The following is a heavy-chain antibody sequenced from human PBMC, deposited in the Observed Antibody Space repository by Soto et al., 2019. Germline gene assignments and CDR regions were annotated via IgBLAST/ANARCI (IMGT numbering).Heavy chain of an antibody. CDR2: IYYSGGT. V-gene: IGHV4-31*03. D-gene: IGHD3-10*01. CDR3: ARGSGDDEFTPGDYYYYYYMDV. J-gene: IGHJ6*03. CDR1: GGSISSGGYY. Sequence: QVQLQESGPGLVKPSQTLSLTCTVSGGSISSGGYYWSWIRQHPGKGLEWIGYIYYSGGTYYNPSLKSRVTISVDTSKNQFSLKLSSVTAADTAVYYCARGSGDDEFTPGDYYYYYYMDVWGKGTTVTVSS.